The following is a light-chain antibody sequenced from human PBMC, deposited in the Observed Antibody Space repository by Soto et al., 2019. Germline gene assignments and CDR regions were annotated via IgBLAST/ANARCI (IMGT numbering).Light chain of an antibody. J-gene: IGKJ4*01. CDR1: QSVASNS. CDR3: LQYCGSPLT. V-gene: IGKV3-20*01. Sequence: ENVLTQSPGTLSLSAGERVTLSCRASQSVASNSIAWYLQKPGQAPRLLIYAAFRRAIGIPDRFSGSGSGTDFIFTISNLQPEDFAVYYCLQYCGSPLTFGGGTRVEVK. CDR2: AAF.